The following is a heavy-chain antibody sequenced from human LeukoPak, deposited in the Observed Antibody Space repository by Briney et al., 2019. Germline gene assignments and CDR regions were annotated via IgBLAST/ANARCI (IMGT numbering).Heavy chain of an antibody. CDR2: INPNSGGT. D-gene: IGHD2-2*01. Sequence: GASVKVSCKASGYTFTGYYMHWVRQAPGQGLEWMGRINPNSGGTNYAQKFQGRVTMTRDTSISTAYMELSRLRSDDTAVYYCARQKVVVVVPAAMSRPEYYFDYWGQGTLLTVSS. CDR3: ARQKVVVVVPAAMSRPEYYFDY. CDR1: GYTFTGYY. J-gene: IGHJ4*02. V-gene: IGHV1-2*06.